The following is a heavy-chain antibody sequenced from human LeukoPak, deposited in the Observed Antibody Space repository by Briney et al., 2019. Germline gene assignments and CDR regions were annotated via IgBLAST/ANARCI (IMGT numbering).Heavy chain of an antibody. Sequence: ASVKVSCKASGYTFTSYGISWVRQAPGQGLEWMGWISAYNGNTNYAQKLQGRVTMTTDTSTSTAYMELRSLRSDYTAVYYCAREGYCSGGSCYSAEYFQHWGQGTLVTVSS. D-gene: IGHD2-15*01. J-gene: IGHJ1*01. CDR2: ISAYNGNT. CDR1: GYTFTSYG. CDR3: AREGYCSGGSCYSAEYFQH. V-gene: IGHV1-18*04.